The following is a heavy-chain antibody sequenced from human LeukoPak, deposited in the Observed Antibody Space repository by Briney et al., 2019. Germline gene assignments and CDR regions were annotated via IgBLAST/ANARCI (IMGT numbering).Heavy chain of an antibody. J-gene: IGHJ3*01. CDR3: ARGVISTDAFDV. CDR1: GGSISSISSNNYH. CDR2: IYYSGST. D-gene: IGHD3-3*02. Sequence: SETLSLTCIVSGGSISSISSNNYHWGWIRQPPGKGLEWIGSIYYSGSTYYNPSLKSRVTISVDTSKNQFSLKLRSVTAADTAVYYCARGVISTDAFDVWGQGTMVTVSS. V-gene: IGHV4-39*07.